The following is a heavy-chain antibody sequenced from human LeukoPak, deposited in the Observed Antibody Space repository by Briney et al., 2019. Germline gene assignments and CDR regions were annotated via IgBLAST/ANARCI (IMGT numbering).Heavy chain of an antibody. V-gene: IGHV1-3*01. Sequence: ASVKVSCKTSGNLFSSNIINWVRQAPGQRLDWMGWINAGNGNTKYSEKFQGRVTITRDTSASTVYMELSSLRSEDTAVYYCARERPTTTAFHVWGQGTMVTVSP. D-gene: IGHD1-14*01. CDR1: GNLFSSNI. CDR2: INAGNGNT. CDR3: ARERPTTTAFHV. J-gene: IGHJ3*01.